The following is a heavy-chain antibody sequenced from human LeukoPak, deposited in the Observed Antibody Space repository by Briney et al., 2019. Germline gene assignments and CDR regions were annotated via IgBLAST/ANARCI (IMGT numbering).Heavy chain of an antibody. CDR1: GFTFSSYA. J-gene: IGHJ4*02. CDR3: ARGAYYFDY. Sequence: GGSLRLSCAASGFTFSSYAMHWVRQAPGKGLEWVAVISYDGSNKYYADSVKGRFTISRDNSKNTLYLQMNSLRAEDTAVYYCARGAYYFDYWGQGTLVTVSS. CDR2: ISYDGSNK. V-gene: IGHV3-30*04.